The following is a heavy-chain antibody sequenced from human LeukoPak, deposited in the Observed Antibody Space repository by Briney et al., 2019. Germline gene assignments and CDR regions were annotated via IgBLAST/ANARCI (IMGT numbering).Heavy chain of an antibody. V-gene: IGHV3-13*01. D-gene: IGHD2-15*01. J-gene: IGHJ4*02. CDR1: GSTFSSSD. Sequence: GGPLRLSCAASGSTFSSSDMHWVRQAAGKSLEWVSAIGTSADTYYPGSVKGRFTISREDARSSLYLQMNNLRAGDMAVYYCARAGKGGYYDYWGRGTLVTVSS. CDR3: ARAGKGGYYDY. CDR2: IGTSADT.